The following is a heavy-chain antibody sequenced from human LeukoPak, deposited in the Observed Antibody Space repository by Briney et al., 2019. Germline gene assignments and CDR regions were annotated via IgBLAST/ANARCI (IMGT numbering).Heavy chain of an antibody. V-gene: IGHV3-30-3*01. D-gene: IGHD3-9*01. Sequence: PGTPLTLSCAASRFTFSSYAMHWVRQAPGKGLEWVAVISYDGSNKYYADSVKGRFTISGDNSKNTLYLQMNSLRAEDTAVYYCARGRLYYDILTGYYPWGQETLVTVSS. CDR3: ARGRLYYDILTGYYP. CDR1: RFTFSSYA. J-gene: IGHJ5*02. CDR2: ISYDGSNK.